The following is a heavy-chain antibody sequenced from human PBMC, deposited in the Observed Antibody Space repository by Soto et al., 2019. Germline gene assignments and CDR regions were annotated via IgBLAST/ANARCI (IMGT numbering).Heavy chain of an antibody. J-gene: IGHJ5*02. Sequence: QVQLVQSGAEVKEPGASVKVSCRTSGYTFTDHYINWVRQAPGQGPEYMGWIHPNSGDTKYTQRFQGRVTMTRDTSISTAYMDLRRLTSDDTAVYYCARDISRQSWKWFDPWGQGTLVTVSS. D-gene: IGHD1-1*01. CDR2: IHPNSGDT. V-gene: IGHV1-2*02. CDR3: ARDISRQSWKWFDP. CDR1: GYTFTDHY.